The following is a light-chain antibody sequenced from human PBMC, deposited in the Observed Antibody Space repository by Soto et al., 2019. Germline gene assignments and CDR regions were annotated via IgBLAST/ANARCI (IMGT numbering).Light chain of an antibody. V-gene: IGKV4-1*01. CDR3: QQYESTPPT. CDR2: WAS. Sequence: DIVMTQSPDSLAVSLGERATINCKSSQSVLYSSNNKNYLAWYQQRPGQPPKLLIYWASTRESGVPDRFSGSRSGTDFTLTITRLQAEDVAVYYCQQYESTPPTFGQGTKLEIK. J-gene: IGKJ2*01. CDR1: QSVLYSSNNKNY.